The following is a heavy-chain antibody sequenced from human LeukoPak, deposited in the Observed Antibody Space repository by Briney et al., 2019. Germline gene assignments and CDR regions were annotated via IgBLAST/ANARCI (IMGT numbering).Heavy chain of an antibody. CDR3: ARDHSYCSSTSCYVSYYYYYGMDV. CDR1: GFTFSSYW. D-gene: IGHD2-2*01. J-gene: IGHJ6*02. CDR2: IKQDGCEK. V-gene: IGHV3-7*01. Sequence: PGGSLRLSCAASGFTFSSYWMSWVRQAPGKGLEWVANIKQDGCEKYYVDSVKGRFTISRDNAKNSLYLQMNSLRAEDTAVYYCARDHSYCSSTSCYVSYYYYYGMDVWGQGTTVTVSS.